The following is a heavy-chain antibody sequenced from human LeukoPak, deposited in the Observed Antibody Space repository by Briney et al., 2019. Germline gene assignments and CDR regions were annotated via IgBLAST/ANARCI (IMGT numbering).Heavy chain of an antibody. Sequence: GGSPRLSCAASGFTVSDNFTNWVRQAPGKGLEWVSVIFDVGNTYYADSVKDRFTISRDNSKNTLYLQMNSLRAEDTAVYYCTRDAPAGGKLDSWGQGTLVTVSS. D-gene: IGHD4-23*01. CDR2: IFDVGNT. CDR3: TRDAPAGGKLDS. CDR1: GFTVSDNF. J-gene: IGHJ4*02. V-gene: IGHV3-66*01.